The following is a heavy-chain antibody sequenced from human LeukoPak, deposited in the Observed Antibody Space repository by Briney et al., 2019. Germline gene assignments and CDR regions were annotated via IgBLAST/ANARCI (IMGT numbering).Heavy chain of an antibody. D-gene: IGHD7-27*01. Sequence: SGALSLTCTVSGGSISSSSYYWGWIRQPPGKGLEWIGSIYYSGSTYYNPSLKSRVTISVDTSKNQFSLKLSSVTAADTAVYYCAINWGTYYFDYWGQGTLVTVSS. V-gene: IGHV4-39*01. CDR3: AINWGTYYFDY. CDR2: IYYSGST. J-gene: IGHJ4*02. CDR1: GGSISSSSYY.